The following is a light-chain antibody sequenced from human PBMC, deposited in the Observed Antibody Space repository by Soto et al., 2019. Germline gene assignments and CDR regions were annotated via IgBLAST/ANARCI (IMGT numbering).Light chain of an antibody. J-gene: IGLJ3*02. Sequence: QSVLTQPPSASGSPGQSVTISCTGSSSDVGAYNYVSWYQQHPGKAPKLMIYEVTKRPSGVPDRFSGSKSGNTASLTVSGLQAEDEADYYCSSYAGSNNFPFGGGTKLTVL. CDR2: EVT. CDR3: SSYAGSNNFP. V-gene: IGLV2-8*01. CDR1: SSDVGAYNY.